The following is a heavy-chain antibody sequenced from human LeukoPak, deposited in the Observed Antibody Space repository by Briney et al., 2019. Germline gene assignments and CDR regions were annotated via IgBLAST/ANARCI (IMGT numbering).Heavy chain of an antibody. Sequence: GGSLRLSCAASGFTVSSNYMSWVRQAPGKGLEWVSVIYSGGSAYYADSVKGRFTISRDNSKNTLYLQMNSLRAEDTAVYYCAREAGSSWHVSDYWGQRTLPTVPS. V-gene: IGHV3-53*01. D-gene: IGHD6-13*01. CDR3: AREAGSSWHVSDY. CDR2: IYSGGSA. J-gene: IGHJ4*02. CDR1: GFTVSSNY.